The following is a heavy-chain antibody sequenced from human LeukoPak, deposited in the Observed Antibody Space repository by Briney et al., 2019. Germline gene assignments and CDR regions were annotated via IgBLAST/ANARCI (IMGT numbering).Heavy chain of an antibody. D-gene: IGHD3-22*01. V-gene: IGHV1-69*04. CDR1: GGTFSSYA. CDR3: ASGGYYDSSGYYEGEFDY. J-gene: IGHJ4*02. CDR2: IIPIFGIA. Sequence: SVKVSCKASGGTFSSYAISWVRQAPGQGLEWMGRIIPIFGIANYAQKFQGRVTITADKSTSTAYTELSSPRSEDTAVYYCASGGYYDSSGYYEGEFDYWGQGTLVTVSS.